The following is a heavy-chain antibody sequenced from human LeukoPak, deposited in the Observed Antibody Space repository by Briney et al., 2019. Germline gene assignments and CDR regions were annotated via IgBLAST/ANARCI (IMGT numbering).Heavy chain of an antibody. CDR1: GFTFSKYN. D-gene: IGHD5-12*01. J-gene: IGHJ4*02. CDR2: ISSISSAM. Sequence: PGGSLRLSCAASGFTFSKYNMNRVRQAPGKGLEWVAYISSISSAMYYADSVKGRFTISRDNAKNSLYLQMNSLRADDTAVYYCAQSEIDYRYRCDNWGQGTLVTVSS. CDR3: AQSEIDYRYRCDN. V-gene: IGHV3-48*01.